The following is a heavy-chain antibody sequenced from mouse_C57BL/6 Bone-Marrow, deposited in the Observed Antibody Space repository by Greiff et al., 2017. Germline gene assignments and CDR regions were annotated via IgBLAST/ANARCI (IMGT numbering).Heavy chain of an antibody. D-gene: IGHD2-4*01. CDR2: IHPNSGST. CDR3: AGDYDSFAY. Sequence: QVHVKQPGAELVKPGASVKLSCKASGYTFTSYWMHWMKQRPGQGLEWIGMIHPNSGSTNYNEKFKSKATLTVDKSSSTAYMQLSSLTSEDSAVYYCAGDYDSFAYWGQGTLVTVSA. CDR1: GYTFTSYW. J-gene: IGHJ3*01. V-gene: IGHV1-64*01.